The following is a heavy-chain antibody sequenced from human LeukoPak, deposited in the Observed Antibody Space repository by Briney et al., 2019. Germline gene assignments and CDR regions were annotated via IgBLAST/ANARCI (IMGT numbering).Heavy chain of an antibody. CDR1: GGTFSSYA. CDR2: IIPIFGTA. Sequence: ASVKVSCKASGGTFSSYAISWVRQAPGQGLEWMGRIIPIFGTANYAQKFQGRVTITTDECTSTAYMELSSLRSEDTAVYYCAGHLYYYDSSGHWGYFDYWGQGTLVTVSS. D-gene: IGHD3-22*01. J-gene: IGHJ4*02. CDR3: AGHLYYYDSSGHWGYFDY. V-gene: IGHV1-69*05.